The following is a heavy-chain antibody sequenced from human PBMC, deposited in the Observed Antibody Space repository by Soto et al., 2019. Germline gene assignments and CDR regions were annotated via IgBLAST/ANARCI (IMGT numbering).Heavy chain of an antibody. CDR2: ISSSSSYI. CDR3: ARDCITIPEGEYYFDY. Sequence: GGSLRLSCAASGFTFSSYSMNWVRQAPGKGLEWVSYISSSSSYIYYADSVKGRFTISRDNAKNSLYLQMNSLRAEDTAVYYCARDCITIPEGEYYFDYWGQGTLVTVSS. V-gene: IGHV3-21*05. J-gene: IGHJ4*02. CDR1: GFTFSSYS. D-gene: IGHD3-10*01.